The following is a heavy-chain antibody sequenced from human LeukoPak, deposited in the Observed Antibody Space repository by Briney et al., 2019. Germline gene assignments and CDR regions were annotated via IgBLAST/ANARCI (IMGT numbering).Heavy chain of an antibody. D-gene: IGHD5-12*01. Sequence: AGGSLRLSCATSGFTFSSNGLHWVRQAPGKGLEWVAFIRYDGSNEYYADSVKGRFTISRDNSKNTLYLQMNSLRTEDTAVYYCAKTGYSRSAYGTWYFDYWGQGTLVTVSS. J-gene: IGHJ4*02. CDR1: GFTFSSNG. CDR3: AKTGYSRSAYGTWYFDY. CDR2: IRYDGSNE. V-gene: IGHV3-30*02.